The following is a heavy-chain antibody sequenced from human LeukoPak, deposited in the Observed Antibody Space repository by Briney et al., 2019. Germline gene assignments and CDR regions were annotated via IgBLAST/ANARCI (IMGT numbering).Heavy chain of an antibody. CDR3: ARDHFDYRLDY. CDR1: GFTFSSYA. D-gene: IGHD4-11*01. V-gene: IGHV3-30-3*01. CDR2: ISYDGSNK. Sequence: GGSLRLSCAASGFTFSSYAMHWVRQAPGEGLEWVAVISYDGSNKYYADSVKGRFTITRDNSKNTLYLQMNSLRVEDTAVYYCARDHFDYRLDYWGQGTLVTVSS. J-gene: IGHJ4*02.